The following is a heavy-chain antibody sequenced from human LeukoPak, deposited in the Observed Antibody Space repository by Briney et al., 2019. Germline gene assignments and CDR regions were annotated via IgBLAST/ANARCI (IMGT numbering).Heavy chain of an antibody. CDR3: TPDLYSKYKGYFDF. V-gene: IGHV3-15*05. Sequence: GGSLRLSCAASGFTFSDAWMTWVRQAPGKGLEWVGRKSKTDGGTTDYAAPVKGRFTISRDDPRNTLYLQMNSLKTEDTAVYYCTPDLYSKYKGYFDFWGQGTLVTVSS. J-gene: IGHJ4*02. CDR1: GFTFSDAW. D-gene: IGHD4-11*01. CDR2: KSKTDGGTT.